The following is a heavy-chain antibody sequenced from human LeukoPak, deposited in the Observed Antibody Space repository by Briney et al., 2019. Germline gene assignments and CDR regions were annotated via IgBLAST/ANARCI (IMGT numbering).Heavy chain of an antibody. CDR2: ISGHTGQA. Sequence: GASVKVSCKTSGYLFISYGINWVRQAPGQGLEWMGWISGHTGQANYAQKFQGRVTMISDISTTTAYMELTGLRYNDTAVYFCAKDLYSSSSGSEVFDFWGQGTRVTVSS. CDR1: GYLFISYG. D-gene: IGHD3-10*01. V-gene: IGHV1-18*01. J-gene: IGHJ3*01. CDR3: AKDLYSSSSGSEVFDF.